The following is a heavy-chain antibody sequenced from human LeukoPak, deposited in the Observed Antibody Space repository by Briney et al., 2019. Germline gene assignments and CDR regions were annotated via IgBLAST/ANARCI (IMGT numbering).Heavy chain of an antibody. D-gene: IGHD6-13*01. J-gene: IGHJ4*02. CDR2: IKQYGSEK. CDR3: ARDTYSRLDY. V-gene: IGHV3-7*01. CDR1: GFSFSSYW. Sequence: GGSLRLSCTASGFSFSSYWMSWVRQAPGKGLEWVANIKQYGSEKYYVDSVKGRFTISRDNAKNSLYLQMNSLRVEDTAVYYCARDTYSRLDYWGQGTLVTVSS.